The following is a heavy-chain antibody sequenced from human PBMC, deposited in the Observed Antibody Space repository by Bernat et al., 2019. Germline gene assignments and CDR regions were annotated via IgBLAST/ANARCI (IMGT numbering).Heavy chain of an antibody. Sequence: QVQLQESGPGLVKPSQTLSLTCTVSGGSISSGDYYWSWIRQPPGKGLEWIGYIYYSGSTYYNPYLKSRVTISVDTSKNQFSLKLSSVTAADTAVYYCARGRTTYDDSSGAETDYWGQGTLVTVSS. CDR2: IYYSGST. CDR3: ARGRTTYDDSSGAETDY. D-gene: IGHD3-22*01. J-gene: IGHJ4*02. CDR1: GGSISSGDYY. V-gene: IGHV4-30-4*01.